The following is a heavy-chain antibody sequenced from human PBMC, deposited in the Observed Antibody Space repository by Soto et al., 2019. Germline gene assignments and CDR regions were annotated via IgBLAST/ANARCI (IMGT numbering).Heavy chain of an antibody. Sequence: GGSLRLSCAASGFTFSSYAMSWVRQAPGKGLEWVSAISGSGGSTYYADSVKGRFTISRDNSKNTLYLQMNSLRAEDTAVYYCAKDDYSHPHYYYYGMDVWGQGTTVTVSS. CDR3: AKDDYSHPHYYYYGMDV. J-gene: IGHJ6*02. D-gene: IGHD4-4*01. CDR1: GFTFSSYA. CDR2: ISGSGGST. V-gene: IGHV3-23*01.